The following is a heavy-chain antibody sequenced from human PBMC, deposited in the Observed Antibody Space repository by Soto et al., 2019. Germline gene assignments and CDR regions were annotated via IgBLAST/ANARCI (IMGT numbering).Heavy chain of an antibody. Sequence: SVKVSCKASGGTFSSYAISWVRQAPGQGLEWMGGIIPIFGTANCAQKFQGRVTITADESTSTAYMELSSLRSEDTAVYYCARDYDSSGKLDYWGQGTLVTVSS. J-gene: IGHJ4*02. CDR2: IIPIFGTA. CDR1: GGTFSSYA. V-gene: IGHV1-69*13. D-gene: IGHD3-22*01. CDR3: ARDYDSSGKLDY.